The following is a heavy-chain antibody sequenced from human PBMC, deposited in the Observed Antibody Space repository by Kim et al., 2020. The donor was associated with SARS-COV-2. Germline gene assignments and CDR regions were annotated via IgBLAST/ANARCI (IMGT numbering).Heavy chain of an antibody. J-gene: IGHJ3*02. CDR2: INSDGSST. Sequence: GGSLRLSCAASGFTFSSYWMHWVRQAPGKGLVWVSRINSDGSSTSYADSVKGRFTISRDNAKNTLYLQMNSLRAEDTAVYYCARVHSSSWNEAFDIWGQGTMVTVSS. V-gene: IGHV3-74*01. CDR1: GFTFSSYW. D-gene: IGHD6-13*01. CDR3: ARVHSSSWNEAFDI.